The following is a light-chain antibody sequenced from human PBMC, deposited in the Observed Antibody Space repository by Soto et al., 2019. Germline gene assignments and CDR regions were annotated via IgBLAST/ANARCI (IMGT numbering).Light chain of an antibody. CDR3: FSFTTTSTHV. Sequence: QSVLTQPPSVSGAPGQRVTISCTGSSSNIGAHYDVHWYQQLPGTAPKLLIYGNSNRPSGVPDRFSGSKSGTSASLAITGLQAEDEAEYFCFSFTTTSTHVFGTGTKVTVL. V-gene: IGLV1-40*01. CDR2: GNS. CDR1: SSNIGAHYD. J-gene: IGLJ1*01.